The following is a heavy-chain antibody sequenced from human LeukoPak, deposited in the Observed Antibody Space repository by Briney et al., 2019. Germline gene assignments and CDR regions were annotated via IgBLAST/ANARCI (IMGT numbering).Heavy chain of an antibody. CDR1: GGSISSYY. CDR2: IYTSGST. D-gene: IGHD3-10*01. J-gene: IGHJ6*03. Sequence: SETLSLTCTVSGGSISSYYWSWTRQPAGRGLEWIGRIYTSGSTNYNPSLKSRVTMSVDTSKNQFSLKLSSVTAADTAVYYCARGATGRTVYYYYYMDVWGKGTTVTVSS. V-gene: IGHV4-4*07. CDR3: ARGATGRTVYYYYYMDV.